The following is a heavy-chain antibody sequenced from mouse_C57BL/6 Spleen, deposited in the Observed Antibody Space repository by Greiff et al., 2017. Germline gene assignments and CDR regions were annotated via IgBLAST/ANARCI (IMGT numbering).Heavy chain of an antibody. J-gene: IGHJ3*01. V-gene: IGHV3-6*01. D-gene: IGHD1-1*01. CDR1: GYSITSGYY. CDR2: ISYDGSN. Sequence: ESGPGLVKPSQSLSLTCSVTGYSITSGYYWNWIRQFPGNNLEWMGYISYDGSNNYNPSLKNRISITRDTSKNQFFLKLNSVTTEDTATYYCARENYGSSYPWGQGTLVTVSA. CDR3: ARENYGSSYP.